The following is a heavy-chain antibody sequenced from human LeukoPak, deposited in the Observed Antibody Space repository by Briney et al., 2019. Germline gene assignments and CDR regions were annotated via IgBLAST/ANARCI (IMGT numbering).Heavy chain of an antibody. Sequence: SETLSLTCTVSGGSISSSGYNWDWIRQPPGKGLEWIGEINHSGSTNYNPSLKSRVTISVDTSKNQFSLKLSSVTAADTAVYYCARGPRGITTTWGQGTLVTVSS. CDR1: GGSISSSGYN. CDR3: ARGPRGITTT. J-gene: IGHJ4*02. CDR2: INHSGST. D-gene: IGHD3-10*01. V-gene: IGHV4-39*07.